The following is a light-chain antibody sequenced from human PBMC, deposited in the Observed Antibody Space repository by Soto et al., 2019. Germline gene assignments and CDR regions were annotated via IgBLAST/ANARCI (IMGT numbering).Light chain of an antibody. CDR3: QQRSNWPPT. Sequence: EIVLTQSPATLSLSPGKSATLSCRASQSVSSYLAWYQQKPGQAPRLLIYDASNRATGIPARFSGSGSGTDFTLTISSLETEDFAVYYCQQRSNWPPTFGQGTKVDIK. V-gene: IGKV3-11*01. CDR2: DAS. J-gene: IGKJ1*01. CDR1: QSVSSY.